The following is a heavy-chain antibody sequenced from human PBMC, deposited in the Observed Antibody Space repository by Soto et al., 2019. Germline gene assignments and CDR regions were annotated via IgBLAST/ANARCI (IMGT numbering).Heavy chain of an antibody. CDR3: ATYTAMEQWETYFDY. CDR1: GYTFTSYG. V-gene: IGHV1-18*04. J-gene: IGHJ4*02. Sequence: GASVKVSCKASGYTFTSYGISWVRQAPGQGLEWMGWISAYNGNTNYAQRLQGRVTMTTDTSTSTAYMELRSLRSDDTAVYYCATYTAMEQWETYFDYWGQGTLVTVSS. D-gene: IGHD5-18*01. CDR2: ISAYNGNT.